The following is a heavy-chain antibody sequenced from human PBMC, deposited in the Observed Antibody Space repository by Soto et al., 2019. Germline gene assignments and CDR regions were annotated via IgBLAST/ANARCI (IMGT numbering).Heavy chain of an antibody. V-gene: IGHV3-30*18. D-gene: IGHD3-22*01. CDR3: AKGESAYYDSSGYYYAPVNDAFDI. Sequence: LRLSCAASGFTFSSYGMHWVRQAPGKGLEWVAVISYDGSNKYYADSVKGRFTISRDNSKNTLYLQMNSLRAEDTAVYYCAKGESAYYDSSGYYYAPVNDAFDIWGQGTMVTVSS. CDR1: GFTFSSYG. J-gene: IGHJ3*02. CDR2: ISYDGSNK.